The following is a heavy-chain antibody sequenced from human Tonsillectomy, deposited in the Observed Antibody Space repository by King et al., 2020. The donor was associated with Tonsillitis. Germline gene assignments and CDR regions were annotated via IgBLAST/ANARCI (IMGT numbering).Heavy chain of an antibody. D-gene: IGHD1-26*01. J-gene: IGHJ4*02. Sequence: QLVQSGPEVKKPGTSVKVSCKASGFTFTSAAMQWVRQTGGQRLEWIGWIVVGSGNTNYAQKFQERVTITRDMSTSTAYMELSSLRSEDTAVYYCAALKSGTYLGRLGGATDYWGPGTLVTVSS. CDR1: GFTFTSAA. V-gene: IGHV1-58*02. CDR2: IVVGSGNT. CDR3: AALKSGTYLGRLGGATDY.